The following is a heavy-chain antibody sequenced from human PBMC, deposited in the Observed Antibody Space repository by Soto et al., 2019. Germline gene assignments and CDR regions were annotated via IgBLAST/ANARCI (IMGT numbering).Heavy chain of an antibody. D-gene: IGHD2-2*01. CDR1: GYSFTDYY. V-gene: IGHV1-2*04. J-gene: IGHJ6*02. CDR3: ARANAIRPYYYNMDV. Sequence: QVPLVQSGAEVKKPGASVKVSCKASGYSFTDYYIHWVRQAPGQGLEWMGWINPNSGGTTYAQKFRAWITMTRDTSINTVYMELSRLTSDDTAVYYCARANAIRPYYYNMDVWGQGTTVTVSS. CDR2: INPNSGGT.